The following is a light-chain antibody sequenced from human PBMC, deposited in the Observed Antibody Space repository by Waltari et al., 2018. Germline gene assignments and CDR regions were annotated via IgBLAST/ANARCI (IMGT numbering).Light chain of an antibody. J-gene: IGKJ1*01. CDR1: QSLLYNSNDKNY. V-gene: IGKV4-1*01. CDR2: WAS. Sequence: DIVMTQSPDSLAVSLGERVTINCKSSQSLLYNSNDKNYLAWYQQKPGQPPRLLISWASIRESGVPDRFSGSGSGTDFTLTISSLQAEDVAVYYCQQYYRSRTFGQGTKVEIK. CDR3: QQYYRSRT.